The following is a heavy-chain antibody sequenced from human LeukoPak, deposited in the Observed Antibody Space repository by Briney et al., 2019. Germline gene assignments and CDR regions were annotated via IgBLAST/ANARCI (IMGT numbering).Heavy chain of an antibody. V-gene: IGHV1-46*03. CDR2: IAPSDGGT. J-gene: IGHJ5*02. CDR3: XRXGGXSGGSCYRFDP. D-gene: IGHD2-15*01. CDR1: GYTFTSYY. Sequence: GASVKVSCKTSGYTFTSYYMHWVRQAPGQGLEWMGAIAPSDGGTNYAQKFQGRVTMTRDTSTSTVYMDLSSLRSEDTAVYYCXRXGGXSGGSCYRFDPWGQGALVTVSS.